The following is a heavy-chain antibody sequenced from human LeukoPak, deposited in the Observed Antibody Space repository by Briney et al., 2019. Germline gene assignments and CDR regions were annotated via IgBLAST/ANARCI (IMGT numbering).Heavy chain of an antibody. CDR3: ARGRAISPYYFDY. D-gene: IGHD3-3*01. CDR2: ISSSSNYI. CDR1: GFTFSSNS. Sequence: GGSLRLSCAASGFTFSSNSMNWVRQAPGKGLEWVSSISSSSNYIYYADSVKGRFTISRDNAKNSLYLQMNSLRAEDTAVYYCARGRAISPYYFDYWGQGTLVTVSS. J-gene: IGHJ4*02. V-gene: IGHV3-21*01.